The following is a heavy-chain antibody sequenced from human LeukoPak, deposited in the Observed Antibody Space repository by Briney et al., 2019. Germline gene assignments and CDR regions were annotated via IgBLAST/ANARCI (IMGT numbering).Heavy chain of an antibody. J-gene: IGHJ4*02. D-gene: IGHD4-23*01. Sequence: ASVKVSCKASGYTFTSYDINWVRQATGQGLEWMGWMNPNSGNTGYAQKFQGRVTTTRNTSISTAYMELSSLRSEDTAVYYCARSCLRRGGNRLYYFDYWGQGTLVTVSS. CDR3: ARSCLRRGGNRLYYFDY. V-gene: IGHV1-8*01. CDR2: MNPNSGNT. CDR1: GYTFTSYD.